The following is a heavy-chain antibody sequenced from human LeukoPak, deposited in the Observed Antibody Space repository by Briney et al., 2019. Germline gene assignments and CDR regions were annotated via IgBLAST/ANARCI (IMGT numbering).Heavy chain of an antibody. CDR1: GFTFSGYS. J-gene: IGHJ6*03. V-gene: IGHV3-21*01. CDR3: ARGAGSGQHTYYYYMDV. Sequence: GGSLRLSCAASGFTFSGYSMNWVRQAPGKGLEWVSSITSSSDYIYYADSVEGRFTISRDNAKNSLYLQMNSLRAEDTAVDYCARGAGSGQHTYYYYMDVWGKGTTVTVSS. D-gene: IGHD3-3*01. CDR2: ITSSSDYI.